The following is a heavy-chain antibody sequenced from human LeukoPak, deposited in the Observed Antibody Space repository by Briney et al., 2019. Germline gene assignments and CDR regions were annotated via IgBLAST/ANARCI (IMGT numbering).Heavy chain of an antibody. CDR3: GSTSSYYYYYMDV. Sequence: PSETLSLTCAVYGGSFTIYSWSWIRQPPGKGLEWIGSIYYSGSTYYNPSLKSRVTISVDTSKNQFSLKLSSVTAADTAVYYCGSTSSYYYYYMDVWGKGTTVTVSS. J-gene: IGHJ6*03. CDR1: GGSFTIYS. V-gene: IGHV4-34*01. CDR2: IYYSGST. D-gene: IGHD2-2*01.